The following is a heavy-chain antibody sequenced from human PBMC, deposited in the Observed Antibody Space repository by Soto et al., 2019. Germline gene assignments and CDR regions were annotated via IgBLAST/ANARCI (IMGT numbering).Heavy chain of an antibody. Sequence: QVELKQSGAEVKRPGSSVRVSCEASGGNFGDYVVSWLRQAPGQGPEWMGGISPIYNAANYARNFRGRLTITADKSTNTASMELVSLRAEDTAIYYWARYWSAGTFYGAFDMWGQGTKV. V-gene: IGHV1-69*06. CDR1: GGNFGDYV. CDR3: ARYWSAGTFYGAFDM. J-gene: IGHJ3*02. CDR2: ISPIYNAA. D-gene: IGHD2-15*01.